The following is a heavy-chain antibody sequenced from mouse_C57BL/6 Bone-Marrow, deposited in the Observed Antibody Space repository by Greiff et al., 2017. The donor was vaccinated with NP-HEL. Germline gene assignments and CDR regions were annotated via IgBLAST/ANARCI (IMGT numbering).Heavy chain of an antibody. J-gene: IGHJ2*01. D-gene: IGHD1-1*01. V-gene: IGHV1-82*01. CDR1: GYAFSSSW. Sequence: QVQLQQSGPELVKPGASVKISCKASGYAFSSSWMNWVKQRPGKGLEWIGRLYPGDGDTNYNGKFKGKATLTADKSSSTADMQLSSLTSEDSAVYFCANYYGGFDYWGQGTTLTVSS. CDR2: LYPGDGDT. CDR3: ANYYGGFDY.